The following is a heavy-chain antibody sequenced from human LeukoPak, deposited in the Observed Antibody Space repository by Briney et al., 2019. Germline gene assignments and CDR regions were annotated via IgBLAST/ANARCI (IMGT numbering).Heavy chain of an antibody. Sequence: SETLSLTCTVSGGSISSGGYYWSWTRQHPGKGLEWIGYIYYSGSTYYNPSLKSRVTISVDTSKNQFSLKLSSVTAADTAVYYCARQGSSWPTGFDYWGQGTLVTVSS. D-gene: IGHD6-13*01. CDR3: ARQGSSWPTGFDY. CDR1: GGSISSGGYY. V-gene: IGHV4-31*03. CDR2: IYYSGST. J-gene: IGHJ4*02.